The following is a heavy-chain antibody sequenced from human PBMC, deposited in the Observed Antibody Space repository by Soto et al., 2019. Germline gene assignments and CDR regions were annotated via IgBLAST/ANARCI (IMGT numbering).Heavy chain of an antibody. CDR1: GDSVSSNSAV. Sequence: SQTLSLTCAISGDSVSSNSAVWNWIRQSPSRGLEWLGRTYYRSKWYNDYAVSVKSRITINPDTSKNQFSLQLNSVTPDDTAVYYCARDPPHYSYDMDVWGQGTTVTVSS. CDR3: ARDPPHYSYDMDV. CDR2: TYYRSKWYN. V-gene: IGHV6-1*01. J-gene: IGHJ6*02.